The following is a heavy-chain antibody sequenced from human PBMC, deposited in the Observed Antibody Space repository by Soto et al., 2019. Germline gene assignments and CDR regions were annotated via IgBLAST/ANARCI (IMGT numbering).Heavy chain of an antibody. V-gene: IGHV1-2*04. CDR2: INPNGGVT. CDR3: ARESGGATATLDYYYFYMDV. CDR1: GDSFNDYY. Sequence: QVQLVQSGAEVRKPGASVTVSCRSSGDSFNDYYIHWVRQAPGQGFEWMGWINPNGGVTKYAQKFQGWVSMTRDTSIRTVYMRLSRLRSDDTAVYYCARESGGATATLDYYYFYMDVWDTGTTVTVSS. D-gene: IGHD5-12*01. J-gene: IGHJ6*03.